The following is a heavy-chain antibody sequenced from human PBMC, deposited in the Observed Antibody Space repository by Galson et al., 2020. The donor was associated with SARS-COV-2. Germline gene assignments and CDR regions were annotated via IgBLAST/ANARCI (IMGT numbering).Heavy chain of an antibody. V-gene: IGHV4-30-2*01. D-gene: IGHD4-17*01. CDR1: GTSISSGSYS. CDR3: ARLHYGEYAPEAFDI. CDR2: ISHSGGT. Sequence: SENLSITWAVSGTSISSGSYSWNWIRQPPGKGLEWIWNISHSGGTYYNPSLKSRVTISGDRSKNQFSLRLSSVTAADTAVYYCARLHYGEYAPEAFDIWGPGTRVTVAS. J-gene: IGHJ3*02.